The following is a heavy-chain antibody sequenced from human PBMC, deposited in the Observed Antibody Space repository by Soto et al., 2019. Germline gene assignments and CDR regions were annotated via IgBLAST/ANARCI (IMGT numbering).Heavy chain of an antibody. Sequence: PGGSLRLSCAASGFRLSDHYMDWVRQAPGKGLDWIGRITNEAYGFTTDYAASVKGRFTISRDDSQNSLYLQINSLKTEDTAVYFYSYGAYRDLYSFPTRRSSDL. D-gene: IGHD4-17*01. CDR3: SYGAYRDLYSFPTRRSSDL. CDR1: GFRLSDHY. V-gene: IGHV3-72*01. CDR2: ITNEAYGFTT. J-gene: IGHJ2*01.